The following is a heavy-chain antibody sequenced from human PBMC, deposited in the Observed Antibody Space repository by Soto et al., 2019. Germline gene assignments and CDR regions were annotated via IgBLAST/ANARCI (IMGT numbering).Heavy chain of an antibody. V-gene: IGHV4-59*08. D-gene: IGHD3-9*01. J-gene: IGHJ4*02. CDR1: GGSLSNYY. CDR2: IYSNGAT. CDR3: ASHRDYDILTNYRYCFCDY. Sequence: QVHLQEAGPGLVKPSETLSLTCSVSGGSLSNYYWSWIRQPPGKGLEWIAYIYSNGATDYNPSLKSRVTVSIDTSKNQFSLSLKSVTAADTAVYYGASHRDYDILTNYRYCFCDYWGQGTLVTVSS.